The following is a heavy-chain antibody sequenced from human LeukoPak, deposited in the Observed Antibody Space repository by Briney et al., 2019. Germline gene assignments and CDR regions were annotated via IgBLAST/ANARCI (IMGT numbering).Heavy chain of an antibody. CDR1: GFTFSTYA. Sequence: GGSLRLSCVVSGFTFSTYAMSWVRQAPGKGLEWVAFISGSGRNTYYADSVKGRFTISRDNFRNTLSLQMNSLRPDDTAIYYCAKVSHSWHFDYWGQGTLVTVSS. CDR2: ISGSGRNT. D-gene: IGHD3-3*02. V-gene: IGHV3-23*01. J-gene: IGHJ4*02. CDR3: AKVSHSWHFDY.